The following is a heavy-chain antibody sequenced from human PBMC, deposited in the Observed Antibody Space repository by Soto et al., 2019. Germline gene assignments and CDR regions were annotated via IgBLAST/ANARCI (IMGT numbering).Heavy chain of an antibody. CDR3: ARVPSDYDILTGYYYYYYGMDV. Sequence: ASVKVSCKASGGTFSSYAISWVRQAPGQGLEWMGGIIPIFGTANYAQKFQGRVTITADESTSTAYMELSSLRSEDTAVYYCARVPSDYDILTGYYYYYYGMDVWGHGTTVTVSS. V-gene: IGHV1-69*13. CDR2: IIPIFGTA. CDR1: GGTFSSYA. J-gene: IGHJ6*02. D-gene: IGHD3-9*01.